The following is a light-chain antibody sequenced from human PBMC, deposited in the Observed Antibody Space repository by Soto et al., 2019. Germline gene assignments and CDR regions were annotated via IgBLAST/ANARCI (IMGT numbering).Light chain of an antibody. CDR3: QQYNSYPYT. V-gene: IGKV1-5*01. CDR1: QSISSW. CDR2: DAS. Sequence: DLQMTQSPSTLSASVGDRVTITCRASQSISSWLAWYQQKPGKAPKLLIYDASSLESGVPSRFSGSGSGTEFTLTISSLQPDDFATYYCQQYNSYPYTVGQGTKLEIK. J-gene: IGKJ2*01.